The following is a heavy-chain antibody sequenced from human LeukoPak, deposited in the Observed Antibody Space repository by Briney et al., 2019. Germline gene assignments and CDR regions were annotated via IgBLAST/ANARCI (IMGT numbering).Heavy chain of an antibody. D-gene: IGHD3-22*01. CDR3: ARGGRGSAAVVAPRSFDI. CDR2: TYTRGNS. J-gene: IGHJ3*02. CDR1: GFDVSSHH. V-gene: IGHV3-53*01. Sequence: GGSLRLSCAASGFDVSSHHMVRVRQAPGKGLEWVSVTYTRGNSYYTDSVKGRFIISRDTSKNTMDLQMNSLRPEDSALYFCARGGRGSAAVVAPRSFDIWGQGTMVAVSS.